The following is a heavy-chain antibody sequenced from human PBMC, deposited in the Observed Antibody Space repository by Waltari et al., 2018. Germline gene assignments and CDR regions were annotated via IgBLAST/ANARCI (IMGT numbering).Heavy chain of an antibody. V-gene: IGHV4-31*03. D-gene: IGHD4-17*01. J-gene: IGHJ4*02. Sequence: QVQLQESGPGLVKPSKTLSLNCTVSGGSISSGGYYLSWIRQHPGKGLEWIGYIYYSGSTYYNPSLKSRVTISVDTSKNQFSLKLSSVTAADTAVYYCARGLRPYDYGHHGAFDYWGQGTLVTVSS. CDR1: GGSISSGGYY. CDR3: ARGLRPYDYGHHGAFDY. CDR2: IYYSGST.